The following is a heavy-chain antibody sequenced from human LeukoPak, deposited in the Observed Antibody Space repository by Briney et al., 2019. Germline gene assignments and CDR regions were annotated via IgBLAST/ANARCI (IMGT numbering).Heavy chain of an antibody. CDR3: ASHSSSWDAFDI. J-gene: IGHJ3*02. Sequence: SETLSPTCTVSGGSISSGDYYWSWIRQPPGKGLEWIGYIYYSGSTYYNPSLKSRVTISVDTSKNQFSLKLSSVTAADTAVYYCASHSSSWDAFDIWGQGTMVTVSS. CDR2: IYYSGST. CDR1: GGSISSGDYY. V-gene: IGHV4-30-4*01. D-gene: IGHD6-13*01.